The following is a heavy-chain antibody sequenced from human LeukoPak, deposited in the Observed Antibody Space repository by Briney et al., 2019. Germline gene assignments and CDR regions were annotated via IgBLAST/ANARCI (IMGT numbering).Heavy chain of an antibody. CDR3: TKIPDYGDYFDY. J-gene: IGHJ4*02. CDR1: GXTFSNAW. Sequence: GGSLRLSCAASGXTFSNAWMSWVRQAPGKGLEWVGRIKSKTDGGTTDYAAPVKGRFTISRDDSKNTLYLQMNSLKTEDTAVYYCTKIPDYGDYFDYWGQGTLVTVSS. V-gene: IGHV3-15*01. CDR2: IKSKTDGGTT. D-gene: IGHD4-17*01.